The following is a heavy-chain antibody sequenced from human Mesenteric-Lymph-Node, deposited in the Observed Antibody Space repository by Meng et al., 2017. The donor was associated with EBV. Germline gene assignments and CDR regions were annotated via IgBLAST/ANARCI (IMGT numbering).Heavy chain of an antibody. J-gene: IGHJ4*02. Sequence: HELVPEWGLGLFKPSASLSLSCSVYGSSFYGYYWGWLRQPPGKGLEWIGEINHSGSNNYNPSLKGRVTISVDTSKNQFSLKLSSVTAADTAVYYCARGEKGPIDYWGQGTLVTVSS. V-gene: IGHV4-34*01. CDR1: GSSFYGYY. CDR2: INHSGSN. CDR3: ARGEKGPIDY.